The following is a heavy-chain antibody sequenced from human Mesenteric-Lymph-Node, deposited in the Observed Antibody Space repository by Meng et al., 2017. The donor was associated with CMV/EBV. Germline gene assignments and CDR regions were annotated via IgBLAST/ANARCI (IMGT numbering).Heavy chain of an antibody. CDR2: IIPIFGTA. CDR3: ARGDDSSGYYSFEIDY. Sequence: SAQVSCKASCGTFSSYAISWVRQAPGQGLEWMGGIIPIFGTANYAQKFKGRVTITTDDSTSTAYMELNSLRSEDTAVYYCARGDDSSGYYSFEIDYWGQGTLVTVSS. CDR1: CGTFSSYA. D-gene: IGHD3-22*01. J-gene: IGHJ4*02. V-gene: IGHV1-69*05.